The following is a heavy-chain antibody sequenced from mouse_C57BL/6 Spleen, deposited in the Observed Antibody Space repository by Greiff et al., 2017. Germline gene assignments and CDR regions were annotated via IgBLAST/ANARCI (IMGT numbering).Heavy chain of an antibody. Sequence: VQLQQSGAELVRPGASVTLSCKASGYTFTDYEMHWVKQTPVHGLEWIGAIDPETGGTAYNQKFKGKAILTADKSSSTAYMELRSLTSEDSAVYYCTGSGGDYDGWFGYWGQGTLVTVSA. CDR3: TGSGGDYDGWFGY. J-gene: IGHJ3*01. D-gene: IGHD2-4*01. CDR1: GYTFTDYE. V-gene: IGHV1-15*01. CDR2: IDPETGGT.